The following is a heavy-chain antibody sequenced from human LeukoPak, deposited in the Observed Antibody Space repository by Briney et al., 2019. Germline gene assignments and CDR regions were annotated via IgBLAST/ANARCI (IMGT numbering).Heavy chain of an antibody. Sequence: SGPTLVKPTQTLTLTCTFSGFSLSTSGMCVSWIRQPPGKALEWLARIDWDDDKYYSTSLKTRLTISKDTSKNQVVLTMTNMDPVDTATYYCARTAAAGTRYYYYYGMDVWGQGTTVTVSS. CDR2: IDWDDDK. CDR3: ARTAAAGTRYYYYYGMDV. V-gene: IGHV2-70*11. J-gene: IGHJ6*02. CDR1: GFSLSTSGMC. D-gene: IGHD6-13*01.